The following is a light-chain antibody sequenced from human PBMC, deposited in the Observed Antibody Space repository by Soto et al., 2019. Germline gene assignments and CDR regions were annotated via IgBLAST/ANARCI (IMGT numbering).Light chain of an antibody. CDR3: MLYMGGGLVV. Sequence: QTVVTQEPSFSVSPGGTVTLTCGLTSGSVSTTYYPSWYQQTPGQAPRTLIYSTNIRSSEVPDRFSGSILGIKAALTITGAQADDESDYHCMLYMGGGLVVFGGGTKVTVL. V-gene: IGLV8-61*01. J-gene: IGLJ2*01. CDR1: SGSVSTTYY. CDR2: STN.